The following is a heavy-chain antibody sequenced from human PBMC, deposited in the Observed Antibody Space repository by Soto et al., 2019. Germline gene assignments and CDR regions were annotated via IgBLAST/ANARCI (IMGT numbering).Heavy chain of an antibody. D-gene: IGHD4-17*01. CDR2: IWYDGSNK. CDR1: GFTFSSYG. Sequence: PGGSLRLSCAASGFTFSSYGMHWVRQAPGKGLEWVAVIWYDGSNKYYADSVKGRFTISRDNSKNTLYLQMNSLRAEDTAVYYCARGYGDPRGGSYYYGMDVWGQGTTVTVSS. V-gene: IGHV3-33*01. J-gene: IGHJ6*02. CDR3: ARGYGDPRGGSYYYGMDV.